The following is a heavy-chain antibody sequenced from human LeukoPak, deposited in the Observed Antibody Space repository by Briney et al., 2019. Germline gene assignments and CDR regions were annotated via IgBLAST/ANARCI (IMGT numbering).Heavy chain of an antibody. Sequence: SETLSLTCTVSGGSISGHYWSWIRQPPGKGLEWIGYIFYTGSTNYNPSLRSRVTISIDTSKNQFSLNLNSVSATDTAVYYCARIITGAVAFDSWGQGTLVTVSS. CDR1: GGSISGHY. D-gene: IGHD1-14*01. CDR2: IFYTGST. V-gene: IGHV4-59*08. J-gene: IGHJ4*02. CDR3: ARIITGAVAFDS.